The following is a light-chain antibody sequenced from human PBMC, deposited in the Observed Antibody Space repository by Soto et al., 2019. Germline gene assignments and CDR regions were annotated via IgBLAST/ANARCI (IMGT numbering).Light chain of an antibody. J-gene: IGKJ1*01. Sequence: MQLRQSPAGIPASXGDDVTITXXASQGINQNLAWFQQKPGQVPRRLIYGASGRQPGISSRFSGSGSGTEFTLTITSLQSEDFAIYYCLQYHSCPRTFGQGTQVE. CDR2: GAS. CDR3: LQYHSCPRT. CDR1: QGINQN. V-gene: IGKV1-17*03.